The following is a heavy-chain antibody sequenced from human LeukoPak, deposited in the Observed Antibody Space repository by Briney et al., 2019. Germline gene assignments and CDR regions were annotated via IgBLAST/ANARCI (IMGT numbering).Heavy chain of an antibody. D-gene: IGHD2-2*01. Sequence: GGSLRLSCAASGLSFSSYTMNWVRQAPGKGLEWVSAISVSGDRTYYADSVKGRFTISRDSSKNTLYLQMNSLRAEDTAVYYCARLQEYPAALKTNDYWGQGTLVTVSS. V-gene: IGHV3-23*01. CDR3: ARLQEYPAALKTNDY. J-gene: IGHJ4*02. CDR1: GLSFSSYT. CDR2: ISVSGDRT.